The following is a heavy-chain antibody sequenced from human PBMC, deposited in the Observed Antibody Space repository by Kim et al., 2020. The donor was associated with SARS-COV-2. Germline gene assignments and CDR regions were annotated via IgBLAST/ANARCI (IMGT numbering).Heavy chain of an antibody. CDR3: AKVSVAGDFGY. V-gene: IGHV3-23*01. Sequence: YYADAVEGRFTISRDNSKNALYLQMNSLRAEDTAVYYCAKVSVAGDFGYWGQGPLVTVSS. D-gene: IGHD6-19*01. J-gene: IGHJ4*02.